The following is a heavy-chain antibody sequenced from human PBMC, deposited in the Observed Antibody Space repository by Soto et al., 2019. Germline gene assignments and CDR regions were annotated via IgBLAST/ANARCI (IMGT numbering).Heavy chain of an antibody. Sequence: PGGSLRLSCAGSGSTFSDYAMNWVRQAPGKGLEWVSVISDNGIKTYYADTVKGRFTISRDNSKNTLYLQMNRLRAEDSAVYYCASRRGSSGWYRWFDPWGQGTLVTVSS. CDR2: ISDNGIKT. CDR3: ASRRGSSGWYRWFDP. V-gene: IGHV3-23*01. J-gene: IGHJ5*02. D-gene: IGHD6-19*01. CDR1: GSTFSDYA.